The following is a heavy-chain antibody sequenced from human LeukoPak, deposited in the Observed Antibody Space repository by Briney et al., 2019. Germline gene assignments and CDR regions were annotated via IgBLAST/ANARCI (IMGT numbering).Heavy chain of an antibody. CDR1: GGSISSSSYY. D-gene: IGHD3-10*01. CDR2: IYYSGST. CDR3: ARRNVGATTYYYGSGSIDY. V-gene: IGHV4-39*01. J-gene: IGHJ4*02. Sequence: SEALSLTCTVSGGSISSSSYYWGWIRQPAGKGLEWIGSIYYSGSTYYNPSLKSRVTISVDTSKNQFSLKLSSVTAADTAVYYCARRNVGATTYYYGSGSIDYWGQGTLVTVSS.